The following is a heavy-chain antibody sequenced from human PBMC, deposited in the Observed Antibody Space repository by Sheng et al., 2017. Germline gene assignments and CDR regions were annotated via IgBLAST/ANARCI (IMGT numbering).Heavy chain of an antibody. Sequence: QVQLVQSGAEVKKPGSSVKVSCKASGGTFSSYAISWVRQAPGQGLEWMGGIIPILGIANYAQKFQGRVTITADKSTSTAYMELSSLRSEDTAVYYCARDLTRFGGSYDDAFDIWGQGTMVTVSS. CDR1: GGTFSSYA. J-gene: IGHJ3*02. D-gene: IGHD1-26*01. V-gene: IGHV1-69*04. CDR2: IIPILGIA. CDR3: ARDLTRFGGSYDDAFDI.